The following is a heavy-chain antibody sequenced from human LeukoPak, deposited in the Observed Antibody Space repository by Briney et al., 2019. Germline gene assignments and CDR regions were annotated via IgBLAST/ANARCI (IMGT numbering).Heavy chain of an antibody. CDR2: ISWNSGSI. D-gene: IGHD1-1*01. CDR1: GFTFDDYA. Sequence: GGSLRLSCAASGFTFDDYAMHWVRQAPGKGLEWVSGISWNSGSIGYADSVKGRFTISRDNSKNTLYLQMNSLRAEDTAVYYCAKEADKTGTTGYWGQGTLVTVSS. J-gene: IGHJ4*02. V-gene: IGHV3-9*01. CDR3: AKEADKTGTTGY.